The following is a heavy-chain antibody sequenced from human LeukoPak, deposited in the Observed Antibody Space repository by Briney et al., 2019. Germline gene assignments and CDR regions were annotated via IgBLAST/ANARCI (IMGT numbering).Heavy chain of an antibody. CDR1: GGTFSSYA. CDR3: ASYLVPPSDWSDRDWFDP. Sequence: GASVKVSCKASGGTFSSYAISWVRQAPGQGLEWMGRIIPIFGTANYAQKFQGRVTITTDESTSTAYRELSSLRSEDTAVYYCASYLVPPSDWSDRDWFDPWGQGTLVTVSS. CDR2: IIPIFGTA. J-gene: IGHJ5*02. V-gene: IGHV1-69*05. D-gene: IGHD2-2*01.